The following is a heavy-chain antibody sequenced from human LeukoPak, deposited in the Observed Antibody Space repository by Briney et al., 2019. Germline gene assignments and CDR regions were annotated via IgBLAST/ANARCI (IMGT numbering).Heavy chain of an antibody. CDR2: IYYSGST. V-gene: IGHV4-31*03. CDR3: ARRGIAVAGFDY. Sequence: PSQTLSLTCTVSGGSISSGGYYWSWIRQHPGKGLEWIGYIYYSGSTNYNPSLKSRVTISVDTSKNQFSLKLSSVTAADTAVYYCARRGIAVAGFDYWGQGTLVTVSS. J-gene: IGHJ4*02. CDR1: GGSISSGGYY. D-gene: IGHD6-19*01.